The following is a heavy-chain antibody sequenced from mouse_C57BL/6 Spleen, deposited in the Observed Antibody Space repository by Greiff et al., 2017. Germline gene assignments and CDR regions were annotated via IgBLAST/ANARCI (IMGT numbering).Heavy chain of an antibody. CDR3: ARSEGYGSSYEFAY. CDR1: GYTFTSYW. Sequence: QVQLKQPGAELVKPGASVKLSCKASGYTFTSYWMQWVKQRPGQGLEWIGEIDPSDSYTNYNQKFKGKATLTVDTSSSTAYMQLSSLTSEDSAVYYCARSEGYGSSYEFAYWGQGTLVTVSA. V-gene: IGHV1-50*01. D-gene: IGHD1-1*01. J-gene: IGHJ3*01. CDR2: IDPSDSYT.